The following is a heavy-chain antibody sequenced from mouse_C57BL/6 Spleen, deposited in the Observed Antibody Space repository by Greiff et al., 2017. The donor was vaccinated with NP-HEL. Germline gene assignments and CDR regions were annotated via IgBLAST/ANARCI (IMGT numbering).Heavy chain of an antibody. CDR1: GFTFSDYY. CDR3: ARVYYDYGFDY. D-gene: IGHD2-4*01. Sequence: DVMLVESGGGLVQPGGSLKLSCAASGFTFSDYYMYWVRQTPEKRLEWVAYISNGGGSTYYPDTVKGRFTISRDNAKNTLYLQMSRLKSEDTAMYYCARVYYDYGFDYWGQSTTLTVSS. V-gene: IGHV5-12*01. J-gene: IGHJ2*01. CDR2: ISNGGGST.